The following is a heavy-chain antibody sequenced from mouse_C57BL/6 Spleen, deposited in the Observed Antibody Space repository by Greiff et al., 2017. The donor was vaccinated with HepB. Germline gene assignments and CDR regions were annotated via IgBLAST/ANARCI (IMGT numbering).Heavy chain of an antibody. J-gene: IGHJ4*01. CDR1: GYTFTDYY. Sequence: VQLQQSGPVLVKPGASVKMSCKASGYTFTDYYMNWVKQSHGKSLEWIGVINPYNGGTSYNQKFKGKATLTVDKSSSTAYMELNSLTSEDSAVYYCARYPIYYDYDNDYYAMDYWGQGTSVTVSS. CDR3: ARYPIYYDYDNDYYAMDY. D-gene: IGHD2-4*01. CDR2: INPYNGGT. V-gene: IGHV1-19*01.